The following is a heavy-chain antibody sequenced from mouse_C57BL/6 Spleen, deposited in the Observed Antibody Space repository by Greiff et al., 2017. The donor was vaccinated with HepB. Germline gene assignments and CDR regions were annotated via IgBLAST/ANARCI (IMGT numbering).Heavy chain of an antibody. V-gene: IGHV1-54*01. D-gene: IGHD4-1*01. J-gene: IGHJ3*01. CDR3: ARKETGTGFAY. Sequence: QVQLQQSGAELVRPGTSVKVSCKASGYAFTNYLIEWVKQRPGQGLEWIGVINPGSGGTNYNEKFKGKATLTADKSSSTAYMQLSSLTSEDSAVYFCARKETGTGFAYWGQGTLVTVSA. CDR2: INPGSGGT. CDR1: GYAFTNYL.